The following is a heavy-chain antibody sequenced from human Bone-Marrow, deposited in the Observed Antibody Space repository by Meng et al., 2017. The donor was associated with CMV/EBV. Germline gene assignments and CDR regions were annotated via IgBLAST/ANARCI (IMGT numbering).Heavy chain of an antibody. D-gene: IGHD6-19*01. V-gene: IGHV4-34*01. CDR1: SGSFSGYY. J-gene: IGHJ4*02. CDR2: INHSGST. CDR3: ARGSGLIAVAGRKPHFDY. Sequence: GSLRLSRAVYSGSFSGYYWSWIRQPPGKGLEWIGEINHSGSTNYNPSLKSRVTISVDTSKNQFSLKLSSVTAADTAVYYCARGSGLIAVAGRKPHFDYWGQGTLVTVSS.